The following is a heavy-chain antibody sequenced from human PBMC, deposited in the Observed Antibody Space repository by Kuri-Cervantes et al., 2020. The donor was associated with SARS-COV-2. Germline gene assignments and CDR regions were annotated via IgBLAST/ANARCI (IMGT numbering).Heavy chain of an antibody. CDR2: MNPNSGNT. J-gene: IGHJ4*02. CDR1: GYTFTGYY. V-gene: IGHV1-8*02. CDR3: ARDRDSGTMVRGPMGAGY. Sequence: ASVKVSCKASGYTFTGYYMHWVRQAPGQGLEWMGWMNPNSGNTGYAQKFQGRVTMTRNTSISTAYMELSSLRSEDTAVYYCARDRDSGTMVRGPMGAGYWGQGTLVTVSS. D-gene: IGHD3-10*01.